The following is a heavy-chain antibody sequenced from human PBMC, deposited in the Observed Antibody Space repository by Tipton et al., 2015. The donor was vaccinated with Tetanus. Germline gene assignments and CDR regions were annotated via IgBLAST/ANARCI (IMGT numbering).Heavy chain of an antibody. CDR2: IHFGGDT. CDR3: SSGSGTAISED. D-gene: IGHD1-7*01. V-gene: IGHV4-39*02. CDR1: GGSIGSGGNY. J-gene: IGHJ4*02. Sequence: TLSLTCTVSGGSIGSGGNYWSWIRQHPGKGLEWIGTIHFGGDTAYNPSLRSRVTISVDTSRNHVSLKMTSVTAADTALYYCSSGSGTAISEDWGQGTLVTVSS.